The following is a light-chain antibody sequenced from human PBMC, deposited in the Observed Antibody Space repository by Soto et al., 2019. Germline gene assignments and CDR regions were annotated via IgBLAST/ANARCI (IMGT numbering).Light chain of an antibody. V-gene: IGLV2-14*01. CDR3: SSFTSINTWV. J-gene: IGLJ3*02. CDR2: EVS. CDR1: SSDVGGYNY. Sequence: QSVLTQPASVSGSPGQSITISCTGTSSDVGGYNYVSWYQQHPGKAPKLMIYEVSNRPSGVSNRFSGSKSGNTASLTISGLQTEDEADYYSSSFTSINTWVFGGGTKVTVL.